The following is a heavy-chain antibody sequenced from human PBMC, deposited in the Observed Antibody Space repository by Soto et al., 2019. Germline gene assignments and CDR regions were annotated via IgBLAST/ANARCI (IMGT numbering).Heavy chain of an antibody. V-gene: IGHV4-31*03. Sequence: QVQLQESGPGLVKPSQTLSLTCTVSGGSISSGGYYWSWIRQHPGKGLEWIGYIYYSGSTYYNPSLKSRVTISVDTSKNQFSLKLSSVTAADTAVYYCARRAWGGYEWGRYFDYWGQGTLVTVSS. D-gene: IGHD5-12*01. CDR1: GGSISSGGYY. CDR3: ARRAWGGYEWGRYFDY. J-gene: IGHJ4*02. CDR2: IYYSGST.